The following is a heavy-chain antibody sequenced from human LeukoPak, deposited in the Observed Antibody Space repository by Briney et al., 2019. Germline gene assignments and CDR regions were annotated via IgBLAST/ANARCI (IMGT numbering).Heavy chain of an antibody. V-gene: IGHV3-48*03. CDR3: ARAGYYLDY. Sequence: GGSLRLSCAASGFSFSSYEMNWVRQAPGKVLEWVSYISSSGSIIYYADSVKGRFTISRDNAKNSLYLQMNSLRAEDTAVYYCARAGYYLDYWGQGTLVTVSS. CDR1: GFSFSSYE. J-gene: IGHJ4*02. CDR2: ISSSGSII.